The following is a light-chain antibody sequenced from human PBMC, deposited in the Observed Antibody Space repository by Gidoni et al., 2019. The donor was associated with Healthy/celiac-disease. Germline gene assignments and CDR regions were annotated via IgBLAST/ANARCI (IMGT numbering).Light chain of an antibody. V-gene: IGLV2-14*03. CDR3: SSYTSSSALTWV. J-gene: IGLJ3*02. CDR2: DVS. CDR1: SSDVGGYNY. Sequence: QSALTHPASVSGSPRQSLTISCTRTSSDVGGYNYVSWYQQHPGKAPKLMIYDVSNRPSGGSNRFSGSKSGNTASLTISGLQAEDEADYYCSSYTSSSALTWVFGGGTKLTVL.